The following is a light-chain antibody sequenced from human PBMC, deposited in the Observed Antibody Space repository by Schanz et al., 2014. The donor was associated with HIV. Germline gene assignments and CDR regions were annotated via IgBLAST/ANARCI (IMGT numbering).Light chain of an antibody. V-gene: IGLV2-8*01. Sequence: QSALTQPASVSGSPGQSLTISCTGTSSDIGAYSYVSWYQHHPGKAPKLMIYDVTKRPSGVPDRFSGSKSGNTASLTVSGLQAEDEADYYCSSYAGSNNLVFGGGTKLPV. CDR3: SSYAGSNNLV. CDR1: SSDIGAYSY. J-gene: IGLJ2*01. CDR2: DVT.